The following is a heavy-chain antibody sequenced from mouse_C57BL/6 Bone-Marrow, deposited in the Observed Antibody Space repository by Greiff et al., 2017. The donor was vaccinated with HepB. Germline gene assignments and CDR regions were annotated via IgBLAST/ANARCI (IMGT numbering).Heavy chain of an antibody. CDR2: ISDGGSYT. Sequence: EVQGVESGGGLVKPGGSLKLSCAASGFTFSSYAMSWVRQTPEKRLEWVATISDGGSYTYYPDNVKGRFTISRDNAKNNLYLQMSHLKSEDTAMYYCARDPNYSIYYYGSSYYFDYWGQGTTLTVSS. D-gene: IGHD1-1*01. CDR3: ARDPNYSIYYYGSSYYFDY. J-gene: IGHJ2*01. V-gene: IGHV5-4*01. CDR1: GFTFSSYA.